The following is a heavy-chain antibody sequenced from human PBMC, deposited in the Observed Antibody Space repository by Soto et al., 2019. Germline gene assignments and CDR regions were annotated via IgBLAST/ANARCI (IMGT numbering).Heavy chain of an antibody. Sequence: SVKVSCKASGGTFSSYAISWVRQAPGQGLEWMGGIIPIFGTANYAQKFQGRVTITADESTSTAYMELSSLRSEDTAVYYCARRRYFDWSYEGNWFDPWGQGTLVTVSS. CDR1: GGTFSSYA. CDR3: ARRRYFDWSYEGNWFDP. V-gene: IGHV1-69*13. CDR2: IIPIFGTA. D-gene: IGHD3-9*01. J-gene: IGHJ5*02.